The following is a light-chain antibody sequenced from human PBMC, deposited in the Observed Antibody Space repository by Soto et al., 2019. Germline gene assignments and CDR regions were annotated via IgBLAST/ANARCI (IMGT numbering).Light chain of an antibody. Sequence: EIVLTQSPATLSLSPGERATLSCRASQSVSSYLAWYQQKPGQAPSLLIYDVSNRATGIPARFSGSWSGTDFTLTISSLAPEDFAVYYCQQRSNWPLTFGGGTKVEIK. V-gene: IGKV3-11*01. CDR3: QQRSNWPLT. CDR1: QSVSSY. CDR2: DVS. J-gene: IGKJ4*01.